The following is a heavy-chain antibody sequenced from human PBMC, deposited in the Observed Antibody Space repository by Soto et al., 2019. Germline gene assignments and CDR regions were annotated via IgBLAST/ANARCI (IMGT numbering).Heavy chain of an antibody. CDR3: ARDLGWDYDSSGYRSANYYYYYGMDV. CDR1: GGSISSYY. CDR2: IYTSGST. J-gene: IGHJ6*02. D-gene: IGHD3-22*01. Sequence: PSETLSLTCTVSGGSISSYYWSWIRQPAGKGLEWIGRIYTSGSTNYNPSLKSRVTMSVDTSKNQFSLKLSSVTAADTAVYYCARDLGWDYDSSGYRSANYYYYYGMDVWGQGTTVTVS. V-gene: IGHV4-4*07.